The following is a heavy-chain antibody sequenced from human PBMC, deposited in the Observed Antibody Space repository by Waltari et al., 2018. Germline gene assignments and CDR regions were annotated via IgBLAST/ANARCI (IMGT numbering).Heavy chain of an antibody. CDR1: GFTLSRYW. CDR2: IMTDGSEE. V-gene: IGHV3-7*01. Sequence: EVQLVESGGGLVQPGGSLRLSCAASGFTLSRYWMSWVRQAPGKGPEWVANIMTDGSEEYYVDSVRGRFTISRDNAKNSLYLQMNSLRPEDTAVYYGARDQWFAFDIWGHGTMVTVSS. J-gene: IGHJ3*02. CDR3: ARDQWFAFDI. D-gene: IGHD3-22*01.